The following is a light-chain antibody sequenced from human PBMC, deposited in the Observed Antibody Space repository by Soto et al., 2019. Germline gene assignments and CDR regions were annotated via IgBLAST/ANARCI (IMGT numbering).Light chain of an antibody. CDR2: EVS. J-gene: IGLJ1*01. CDR3: SSYSSSSTV. Sequence: QSALTQPASVSGSPGQSITISCTGTSSDVGSYNYVSWYQQHPGKAPKLMIYEVSTRPSGVSSRFSGSKSGNTASLTISGLQAEDEADYYCSSYSSSSTVFGTGTNLTVL. V-gene: IGLV2-14*01. CDR1: SSDVGSYNY.